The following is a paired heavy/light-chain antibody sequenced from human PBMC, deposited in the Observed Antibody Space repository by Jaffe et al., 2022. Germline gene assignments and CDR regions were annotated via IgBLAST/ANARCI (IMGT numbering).Light chain of an antibody. V-gene: IGLV1-51*01. Sequence: QSVLTQPPSVSAAPGQKVTISCSGNSSNIGNNYVSWYQKLPGTAPKLLIYDNDNRPSGIPDRFSGSKSGTSATLGITGLQTGDEADYFCGTWDNSLRAGVFGGGTKLTVL. CDR1: SSNIGNNY. CDR2: DND. J-gene: IGLJ3*02. CDR3: GTWDNSLRAGV.
Heavy chain of an antibody. CDR1: GYSFATYW. CDR3: VRHGYDSSGYWGSHYYTMDV. V-gene: IGHV5-51*01. D-gene: IGHD3-22*01. CDR2: IYPGDSDT. Sequence: EVQLVQSGAEVKKSGESLKISCKGSGYSFATYWIGWVRQMPGKGLEWMGIIYPGDSDTRYSPPFQGQVTMSADKSITTAYLQWSSLKASDTAMYYCVRHGYDSSGYWGSHYYTMDVWGKGTTVTVSS. J-gene: IGHJ6*03.